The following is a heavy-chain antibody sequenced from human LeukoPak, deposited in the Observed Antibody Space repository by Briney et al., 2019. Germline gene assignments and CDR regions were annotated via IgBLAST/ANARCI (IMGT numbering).Heavy chain of an antibody. CDR1: GFSFSGHW. CDR2: ISPTGSTT. V-gene: IGHV3-74*01. CDR3: ARGRVYSYDLDY. D-gene: IGHD5-18*01. Sequence: PGGSLRLSCAASGFSFSGHWMHWARQLPGKGLVWVSRISPTGSTTSYADSVKGRFTISRDNSKNTLYLQMNSLRAEDTAVYYCARGRVYSYDLDYWGQGTLVTVSS. J-gene: IGHJ4*02.